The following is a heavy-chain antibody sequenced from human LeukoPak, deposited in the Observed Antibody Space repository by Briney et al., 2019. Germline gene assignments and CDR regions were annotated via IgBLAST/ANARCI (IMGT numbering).Heavy chain of an antibody. CDR1: GFTFSNYD. D-gene: IGHD6-19*01. CDR3: AKVPDNSGWYYFDY. Sequence: PGGSLRLSCAASGFTFSNYDMNWVRQAPGEGLEWVAVISYDGSNKMYADSVKGRFTISRDNSKNTLYLQVNSLRPEHTAVYYCAKVPDNSGWYYFDYWGQGTLVTVSS. CDR2: ISYDGSNK. J-gene: IGHJ4*02. V-gene: IGHV3-30*18.